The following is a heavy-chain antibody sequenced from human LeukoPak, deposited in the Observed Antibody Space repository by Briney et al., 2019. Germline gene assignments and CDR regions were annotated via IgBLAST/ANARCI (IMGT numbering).Heavy chain of an antibody. CDR2: INHSGST. Sequence: SETLSLTCAVYGGSFSGYYWSWIRQPPGKGLEWIGEINHSGSTNYNPSLKSRVTISVDTSKNQFSLKLSSVTAADTAVYYCARLYYDFWTRMGYFDYWGQGTLVTVSS. V-gene: IGHV4-34*01. CDR1: GGSFSGYY. J-gene: IGHJ4*02. D-gene: IGHD3-3*01. CDR3: ARLYYDFWTRMGYFDY.